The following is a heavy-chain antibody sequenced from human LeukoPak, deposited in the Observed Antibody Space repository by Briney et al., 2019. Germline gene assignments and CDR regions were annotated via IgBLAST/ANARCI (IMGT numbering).Heavy chain of an antibody. Sequence: HAGGSLRLSCAASGFTISSNYMSWVRQAPGKGLEWVSVIHSGGSTYYADSVKGRFTISRDNFKNTLYLQMNSLRAEDTAVYYCASQASRNYDATYYFDYWGQGTLVTVSS. CDR1: GFTISSNY. V-gene: IGHV3-53*01. CDR3: ASQASRNYDATYYFDY. J-gene: IGHJ4*02. D-gene: IGHD3-22*01. CDR2: IHSGGST.